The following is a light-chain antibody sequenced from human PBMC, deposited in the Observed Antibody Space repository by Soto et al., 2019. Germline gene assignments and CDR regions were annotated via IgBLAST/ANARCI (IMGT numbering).Light chain of an antibody. V-gene: IGLV3-1*01. CDR3: QAWDSSTLYV. J-gene: IGLJ1*01. CDR1: KWAEKY. Sequence: SHELTHPPPVTDSQGQTASITCPTNKWAEKYASWYSQKPGQTPILFIYQDKKRPSGIPERFSGSNYGNTATLTISETQAMDEADYYCQAWDSSTLYVFGTGTKVTVL. CDR2: QDK.